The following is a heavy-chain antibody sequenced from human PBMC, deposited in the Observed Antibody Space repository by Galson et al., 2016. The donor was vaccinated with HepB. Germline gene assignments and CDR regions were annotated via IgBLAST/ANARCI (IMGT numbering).Heavy chain of an antibody. V-gene: IGHV3-74*01. Sequence: SLRLSCAASGFTFSYYWMHWVRQAPGKGLVWVSRINIDGTTTNYADSVKGRFTISRDNAKSTLYLQMNSLRAEDSAVYYCASQGYGDFEDAFDNWGQGSLVTVSS. J-gene: IGHJ4*02. CDR3: ASQGYGDFEDAFDN. CDR2: INIDGTTT. CDR1: GFTFSYYW. D-gene: IGHD4-17*01.